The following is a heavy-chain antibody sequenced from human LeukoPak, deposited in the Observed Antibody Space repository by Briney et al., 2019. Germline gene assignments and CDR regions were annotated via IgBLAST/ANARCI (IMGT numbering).Heavy chain of an antibody. CDR2: IDTSGST. J-gene: IGHJ4*02. Sequence: PSETLSLTCTVSGDSTSNYYWNWIRQPAGKGLEWIGRIDTSGSTNYNPSLQSRVTISVDTSKNQFSLKLTSVTAADTAVYYCAILGYGFDYWGQGTLVTVSS. V-gene: IGHV4-4*07. CDR1: GDSTSNYY. D-gene: IGHD5-12*01. CDR3: AILGYGFDY.